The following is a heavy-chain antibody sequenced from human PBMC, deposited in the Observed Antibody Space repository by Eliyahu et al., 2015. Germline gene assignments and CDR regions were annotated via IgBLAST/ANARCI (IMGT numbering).Heavy chain of an antibody. Sequence: QLQLQESGPGLVKPSETLSLTCTVPGDSLSRSDYYWGWIRQPPGKGLEWIGIINYSGRTYTNPSLKSRVTIAVDTSQNHFSLKLSSVTAADTAVYYCARRGRDSSGYYGWFDPWGQGTLVAVSS. J-gene: IGHJ5*02. D-gene: IGHD3-22*01. CDR1: GDSLSRSDYY. V-gene: IGHV4-39*02. CDR3: ARRGRDSSGYYGWFDP. CDR2: INYSGRT.